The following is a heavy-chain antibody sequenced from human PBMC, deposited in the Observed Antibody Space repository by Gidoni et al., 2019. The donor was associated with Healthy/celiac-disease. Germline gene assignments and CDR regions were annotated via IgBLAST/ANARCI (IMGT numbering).Heavy chain of an antibody. CDR3: ARNSSLAY. J-gene: IGHJ4*02. CDR1: GYNFTGYY. CDR2: INPNSGGT. Sequence: VSCKASGYNFTGYYMHWVRQAPGQGLEWMGWINPNSGGTNYAQKFQGRITMTRDTSISTAYMELSRLISDDTAVYYCARNSSLAYWGQGTLVTVSS. D-gene: IGHD6-6*01. V-gene: IGHV1-2*02.